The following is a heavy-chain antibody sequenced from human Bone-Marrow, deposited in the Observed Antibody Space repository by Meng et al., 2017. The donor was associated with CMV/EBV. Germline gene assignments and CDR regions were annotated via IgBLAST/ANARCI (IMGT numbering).Heavy chain of an antibody. J-gene: IGHJ4*02. Sequence: SVKVSCKASGGTFSSYAISWVRQAPGQGLEWMGGIIPILGIANYAQKVQGRVTITADKSTSTAYMELSSLRSEDKAVYYCARDTNGYNSIPFDYWGQGTLVTVSS. CDR2: IIPILGIA. CDR1: GGTFSSYA. D-gene: IGHD5-24*01. V-gene: IGHV1-69*10. CDR3: ARDTNGYNSIPFDY.